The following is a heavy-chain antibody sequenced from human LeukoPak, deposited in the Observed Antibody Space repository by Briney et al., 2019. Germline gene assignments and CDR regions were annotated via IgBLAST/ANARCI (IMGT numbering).Heavy chain of an antibody. CDR2: IYYGGST. D-gene: IGHD3-22*01. Sequence: SETLSLTCTVSGGSISSYYWSWIRQPPGKGLEWIGYIYYGGSTNYNPSLKSRVTISVDTSKNQFSLKLSSVTAADTAVYYCASYDSSGYYYDDRKFDYWGQGTLVTVSS. CDR1: GGSISSYY. CDR3: ASYDSSGYYYDDRKFDY. J-gene: IGHJ4*02. V-gene: IGHV4-59*01.